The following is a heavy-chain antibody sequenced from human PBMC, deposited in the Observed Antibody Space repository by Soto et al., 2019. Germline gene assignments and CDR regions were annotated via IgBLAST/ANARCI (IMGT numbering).Heavy chain of an antibody. CDR2: IYPGDSDT. Sequence: GESLKISCKGSGYSFTSYWIGWVRQMPGKGLEWMGIIYPGDSDTRYSPSFQGQVTISADKSISTAYLQWSSLKASDTAMYYCARHYDYSNAETNAGYYGMDVWGQGTTVTVYS. V-gene: IGHV5-51*01. D-gene: IGHD4-4*01. CDR3: ARHYDYSNAETNAGYYGMDV. J-gene: IGHJ6*02. CDR1: GYSFTSYW.